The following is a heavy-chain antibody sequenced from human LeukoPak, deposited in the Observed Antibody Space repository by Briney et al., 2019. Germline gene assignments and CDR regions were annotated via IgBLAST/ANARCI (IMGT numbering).Heavy chain of an antibody. CDR2: IRYDGSNK. CDR1: GFTFSSYG. Sequence: GGSLRLSCAASGFTFSSYGMHWVRQAPGKGLEWVAFIRYDGSNKYYADSVKGRFTISRDNSKNTLYLQMNSLRAEDTAVYYCAKDPGFDYYYYMDVWGKGTTVTVSS. V-gene: IGHV3-30*02. CDR3: AKDPGFDYYYYMDV. J-gene: IGHJ6*03.